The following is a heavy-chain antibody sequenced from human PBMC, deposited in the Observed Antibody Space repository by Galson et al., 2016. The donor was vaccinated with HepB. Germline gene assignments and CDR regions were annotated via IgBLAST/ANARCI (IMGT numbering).Heavy chain of an antibody. CDR3: ARDGRREYSGYDYWFDY. J-gene: IGHJ4*02. D-gene: IGHD5-12*01. CDR2: IKHDGSEK. V-gene: IGHV3-7*01. CDR1: GFTFSSYA. Sequence: SLRLSCAASGFTFSSYAMHWVRQAPGKGLEWVAHIKHDGSEKYYVDSVRGRFTISRDNAKNSLYVQMNSLSAEDTAVYFCARDGRREYSGYDYWFDYWGQGALVTVSS.